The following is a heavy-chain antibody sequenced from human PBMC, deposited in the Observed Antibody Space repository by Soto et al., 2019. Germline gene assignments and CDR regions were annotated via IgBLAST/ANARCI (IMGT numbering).Heavy chain of an antibody. V-gene: IGHV3-23*01. D-gene: IGHD3-3*01. J-gene: IGHJ4*02. CDR3: AKDQAIYDFWSGYYLV. CDR2: ISGSGGST. Sequence: EVQLLESGGGLVQPGGSLRLSCAASGFTFSSYAMSWVRQAPGKGLEWVSAISGSGGSTYYADSVKGRFTISRDNSKKTLYLQMNSLRAEDTAVYYCAKDQAIYDFWSGYYLVWGQGTLVTVSS. CDR1: GFTFSSYA.